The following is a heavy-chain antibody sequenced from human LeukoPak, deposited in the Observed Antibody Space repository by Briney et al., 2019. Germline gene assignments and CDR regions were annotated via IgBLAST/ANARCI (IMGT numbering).Heavy chain of an antibody. D-gene: IGHD2-21*02. CDR2: ISSSSSTI. CDR1: GFTFSSYS. Sequence: GGSLRLSCAASGFTFSSYSMNWVRQAPGKGLEWVSSISSSSSTIFYADSVKGRFTISRDNAKNSLYLQMNSLRAEDSAVYYCARRPYCGGDCYSLDAFDIWGQGTMVTVSS. V-gene: IGHV3-48*01. CDR3: ARRPYCGGDCYSLDAFDI. J-gene: IGHJ3*02.